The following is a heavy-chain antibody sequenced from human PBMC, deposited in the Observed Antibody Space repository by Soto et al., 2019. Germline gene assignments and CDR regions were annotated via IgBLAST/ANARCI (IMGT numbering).Heavy chain of an antibody. CDR2: IRAYNGNT. V-gene: IGHV1-18*01. CDR1: GYTFTSYG. J-gene: IGHJ6*02. CDR3: GRDLPEIEV. Sequence: QVQLVQSGAEVKKPGASVKVSCKASGYTFTSYGISWVRQAPGQGLEWMGWIRAYNGNTNYAQKLQGRVTMTTDTSTSTGYIELRSLRSDDKAGFYRGRDLPEIEVLGQGTTVTVSS.